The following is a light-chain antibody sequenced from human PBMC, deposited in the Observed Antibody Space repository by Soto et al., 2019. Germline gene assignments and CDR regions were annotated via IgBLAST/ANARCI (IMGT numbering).Light chain of an antibody. V-gene: IGKV1-5*01. CDR3: QQYNSYPWT. CDR1: QSISGW. J-gene: IGKJ1*01. CDR2: DVS. Sequence: DIPMTQSPSTLSASVGDRVTITCRASQSISGWLAWYQQKPGKAPKLLIYDVSSLESGVPSRFSSSGSGTEFTLAISSLQSDDFATYYCQQYNSYPWTFGQGTKVEIK.